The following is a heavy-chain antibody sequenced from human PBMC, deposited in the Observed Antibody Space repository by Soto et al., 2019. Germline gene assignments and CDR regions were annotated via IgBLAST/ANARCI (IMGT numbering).Heavy chain of an antibody. CDR1: GSSISGVCCY. CDR2: IFYTGST. CDR3: ARHLRYFDWLSLRWGFDP. Sequence: SETLSLTSTVSGSSISGVCCYLSWIRQPPGKGLEWLGFIFYTGSTNYNPSLKSRVTISVDTSKNQFSLKLSSVTAAVTAVYYFARHLRYFDWLSLRWGFDPWGQGILVTVSS. V-gene: IGHV4-61*01. D-gene: IGHD3-9*01. J-gene: IGHJ5*02.